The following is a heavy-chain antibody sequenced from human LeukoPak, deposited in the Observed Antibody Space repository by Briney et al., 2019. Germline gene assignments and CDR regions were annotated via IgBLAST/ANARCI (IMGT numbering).Heavy chain of an antibody. CDR3: ARFLGRTVTGSYFQR. D-gene: IGHD4-17*01. CDR2: IYPGDSDT. CDR1: GYSFTSYW. V-gene: IGHV5-51*01. J-gene: IGHJ1*01. Sequence: GESLKISCKGSGYSFTSYWIGWVRQMPGKGLEWMGIIYPGDSDTRYSPSFQGQVTISADKSISTAYLQWSSLKASDTAMYYCARFLGRTVTGSYFQRWGQGTLVTVSS.